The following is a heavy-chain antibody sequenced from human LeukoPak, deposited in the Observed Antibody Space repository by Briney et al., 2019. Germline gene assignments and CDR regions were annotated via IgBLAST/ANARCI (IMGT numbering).Heavy chain of an antibody. V-gene: IGHV3-30*03. CDR3: ASFRSNYFDY. CDR2: MSYDGSNK. J-gene: IGHJ4*02. D-gene: IGHD3-3*01. CDR1: GFTFSSYG. Sequence: PGRSLRLSCAASGFTFSSYGMHWVRQAPGKGLEWVAVMSYDGSNKYYADSMKGRFTISRDNSKNTLYLQMNSLRAEDTAVYYCASFRSNYFDYWGQGTLVTVSS.